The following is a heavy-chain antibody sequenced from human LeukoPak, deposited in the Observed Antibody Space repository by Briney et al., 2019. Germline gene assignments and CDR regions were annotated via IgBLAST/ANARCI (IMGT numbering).Heavy chain of an antibody. V-gene: IGHV5-51*01. D-gene: IGHD3-10*01. Sequence: GESLKISCKDSGYSFTTYWIVWVRQMPGEGLELMGIIYPGDSDTKYNPSFEGQVTISADKSISTAYLQWSSLKAPDTAMYYCARRRAVRGVYYFDNWGQGTLVTVSS. CDR2: IYPGDSDT. CDR3: ARRRAVRGVYYFDN. J-gene: IGHJ4*02. CDR1: GYSFTTYW.